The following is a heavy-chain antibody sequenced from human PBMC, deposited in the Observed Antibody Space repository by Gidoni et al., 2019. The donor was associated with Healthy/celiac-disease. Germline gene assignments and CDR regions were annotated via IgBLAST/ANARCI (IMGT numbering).Heavy chain of an antibody. D-gene: IGHD2-8*01. V-gene: IGHV3-23*01. J-gene: IGHJ4*02. CDR2: ISGSGGST. Sequence: AASGFTFSSYAMSWVRQAPGKGLEWVSAISGSGGSTYYADSVKGRFTISRDNSKNTLYLQMNSLRAEDTAVYYCAKEGARYQHRVVPYCTNGVCSKFDYWGQGTLVTVSS. CDR1: GFTFSSYA. CDR3: AKEGARYQHRVVPYCTNGVCSKFDY.